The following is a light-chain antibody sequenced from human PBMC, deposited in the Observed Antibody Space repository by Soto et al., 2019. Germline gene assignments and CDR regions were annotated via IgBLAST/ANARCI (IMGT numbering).Light chain of an antibody. CDR2: GAS. V-gene: IGKV3-20*01. CDR1: QSVSSNY. Sequence: EIVLTQSPGTLSLSPGERATLSCRASQSVSSNYLAWYQQKPGQAPRLLIYGASSRATGISDKFSGSGSGTDFTLTISSLEPEDLAVYYCQQYDSSPLTFGQGTKVEIK. CDR3: QQYDSSPLT. J-gene: IGKJ1*01.